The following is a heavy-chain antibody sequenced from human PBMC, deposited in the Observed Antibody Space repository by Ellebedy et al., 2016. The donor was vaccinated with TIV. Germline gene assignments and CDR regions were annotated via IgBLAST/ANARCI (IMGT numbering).Heavy chain of an antibody. J-gene: IGHJ3*02. V-gene: IGHV3-30*03. CDR1: GFTFSDSV. Sequence: GGSLRLSXVGFGFTFSDSVMHWVRQAPGKGLDWVAGISVDGRAVHYPDSVKGRFTISRDNAQNTVYLQMNSLRLEDTAVYYCVRGWYSSGHCDGFAMWGQGTIVTVSS. CDR3: VRGWYSSGHCDGFAM. CDR2: ISVDGRAV. D-gene: IGHD6-19*01.